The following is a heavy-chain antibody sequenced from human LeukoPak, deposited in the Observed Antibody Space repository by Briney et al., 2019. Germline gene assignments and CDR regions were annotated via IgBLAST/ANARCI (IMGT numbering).Heavy chain of an antibody. V-gene: IGHV3-30-3*01. CDR2: ISYDGSNK. J-gene: IGHJ4*02. CDR3: ASPDSGYDSSAADY. Sequence: GGSLRLSCAASGFIFSNYAMHWVRQAPGKGLEWVAVISYDGSNKYYADSVKGRFTISRDNSKNTLDLQMNSPRVEDTAVYYCASPDSGYDSSAADYWGQGTLVTVSS. D-gene: IGHD5-12*01. CDR1: GFIFSNYA.